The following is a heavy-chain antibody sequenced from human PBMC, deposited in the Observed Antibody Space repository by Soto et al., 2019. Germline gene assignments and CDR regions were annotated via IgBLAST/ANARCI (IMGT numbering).Heavy chain of an antibody. D-gene: IGHD2-2*01. Sequence: ASVKVTWEAPGYTFECCASRWVRQSPGQGLERVGWISAYNGNTNYAQKLQGRVTMTTDISTSTAYMKLRSLRSDDTAIYYFARDSAVEQLQNQVDVSAIWGQGTIVPV. J-gene: IGHJ3*02. CDR2: ISAYNGNT. CDR3: ARDSAVEQLQNQVDVSAI. V-gene: IGHV1-18*01. CDR1: GYTFECCA.